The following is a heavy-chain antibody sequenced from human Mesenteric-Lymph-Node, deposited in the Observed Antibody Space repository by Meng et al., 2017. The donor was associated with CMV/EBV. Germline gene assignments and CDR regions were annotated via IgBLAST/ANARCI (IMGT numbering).Heavy chain of an antibody. Sequence: ASVKVSCKASGYTFTSYYVNWVRQAPGQGLEWMGIINPSGGSTTYAQKFQGRVIMTRDRSTSTVYMEMSSLRFEDTAVYYCARDVHCTSTSCQDVWGQGTTVTVSS. CDR2: INPSGGST. J-gene: IGHJ6*02. CDR3: ARDVHCTSTSCQDV. D-gene: IGHD2-2*01. V-gene: IGHV1-46*01. CDR1: GYTFTSYY.